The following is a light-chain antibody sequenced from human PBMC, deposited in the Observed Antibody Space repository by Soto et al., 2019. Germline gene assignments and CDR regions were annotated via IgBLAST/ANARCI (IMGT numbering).Light chain of an antibody. CDR2: DAS. J-gene: IGKJ1*01. CDR3: QQYNDYSTWT. V-gene: IGKV1-5*01. Sequence: DIPMTQSPSTLSASIGDRVTISCRASQSISRWVAWYQQKPGKAPKVLIWDASSLQRGVPSRFSGSGSGTEFTLTISSLQPDDFATYYCQQYNDYSTWTFGQGTKVDIK. CDR1: QSISRW.